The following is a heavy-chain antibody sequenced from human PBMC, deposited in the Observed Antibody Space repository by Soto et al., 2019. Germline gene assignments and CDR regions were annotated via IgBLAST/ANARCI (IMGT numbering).Heavy chain of an antibody. CDR2: LYYSENT. D-gene: IGHD2-15*01. CDR3: GRLIEAATGLSGRDY. V-gene: IGHV4-39*01. CDR1: GGSISSSSYY. Sequence: SETLSLTCTVSGGSISSSSYYWGWIRQPPGKGLEWIGSLYYSENTYYNLSLKSRVTIFADTSKSQFSLKVSSVTASDTAVYYCGRLIEAATGLSGRDYWSQGTRVTVSS. J-gene: IGHJ4*02.